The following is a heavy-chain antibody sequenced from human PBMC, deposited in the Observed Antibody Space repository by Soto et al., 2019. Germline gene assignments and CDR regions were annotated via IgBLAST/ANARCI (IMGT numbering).Heavy chain of an antibody. J-gene: IGHJ4*02. CDR3: ARPSGYGDYGSHPLGY. Sequence: QVQLVQSGAEVKKPGASVKVSCKASGYTFTSYGISWVRQAPGQGLEWMGWISAYNGNTNYAQKLQGRVTMTTDTSTSTAYVELRSLRSDDTAVYYCARPSGYGDYGSHPLGYWGQGTLVTVSS. CDR1: GYTFTSYG. CDR2: ISAYNGNT. V-gene: IGHV1-18*01. D-gene: IGHD4-17*01.